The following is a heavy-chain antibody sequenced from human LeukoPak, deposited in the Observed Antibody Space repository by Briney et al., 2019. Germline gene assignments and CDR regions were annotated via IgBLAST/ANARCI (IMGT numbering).Heavy chain of an antibody. J-gene: IGHJ4*02. D-gene: IGHD3-22*01. V-gene: IGHV3-9*01. Sequence: GGSLRLSCAASGFTFDDYAMHWVRQAPGKGLEWVSGISWNSGSIGYADSVKGRFTISRDNAKNSLYLQMNSLRAEDTAVYYCARTYYYDSSGYNWGQGTLVTVSS. CDR2: ISWNSGSI. CDR1: GFTFDDYA. CDR3: ARTYYYDSSGYN.